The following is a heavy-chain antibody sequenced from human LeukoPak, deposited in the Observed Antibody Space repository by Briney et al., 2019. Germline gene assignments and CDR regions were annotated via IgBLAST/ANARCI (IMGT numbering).Heavy chain of an antibody. CDR1: GYTLTTYS. CDR3: VRHNHTDV. Sequence: RASVKVSCKASGYTLTTYSMHWVRQAPGQGLEWMAIINLSGGSTDYTQKFQGRVTMTRDTSTSTVYMELSSLRSEDTAVYYCVRHNHTDVWGQGTTVTVPS. J-gene: IGHJ6*02. CDR2: INLSGGST. V-gene: IGHV1-46*01.